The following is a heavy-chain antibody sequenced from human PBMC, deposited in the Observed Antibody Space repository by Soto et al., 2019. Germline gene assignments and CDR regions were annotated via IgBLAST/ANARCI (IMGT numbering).Heavy chain of an antibody. V-gene: IGHV3-30-3*01. Sequence: LRLSCGASEFTFRSYAMHWVRQTPGKGLEWVAVISYDGSNKHYADSVKGRFSISRDNAKNMLYLQMDSLSSEDTAVYYCVRSMIIVVRLIGLDYWGQGTLVTVSS. CDR3: VRSMIIVVRLIGLDY. D-gene: IGHD3-22*01. J-gene: IGHJ4*02. CDR2: ISYDGSNK. CDR1: EFTFRSYA.